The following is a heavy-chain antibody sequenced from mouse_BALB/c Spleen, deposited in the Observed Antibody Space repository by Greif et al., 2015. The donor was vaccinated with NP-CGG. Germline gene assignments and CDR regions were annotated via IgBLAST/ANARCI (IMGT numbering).Heavy chain of an antibody. CDR1: GFSLTSYG. Sequence: VKLVESGPGLVAPSQSLSITCTVSGFSLTSYGVHWVRQPPGKGLEWLGVIWAGGSTNYNSALMSRLSISKDNSKSQVFLKMNSLQTDDTAMYYCAREYKRFPDYWGQGTTLTVSS. J-gene: IGHJ2*01. V-gene: IGHV2-9*02. CDR3: AREYKRFPDY. CDR2: IWAGGST.